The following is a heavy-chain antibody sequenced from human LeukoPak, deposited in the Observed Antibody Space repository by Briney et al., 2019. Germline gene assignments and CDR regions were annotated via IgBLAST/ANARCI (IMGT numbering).Heavy chain of an antibody. CDR2: ISSSSSYI. CDR1: GFTFSSYD. V-gene: IGHV3-21*01. D-gene: IGHD6-13*01. CDR3: ARDRGIAAAGTVIFDY. J-gene: IGHJ4*02. Sequence: GGSLRLSCAASGFTFSSYDIHWVRQAPGKGLEWVSSISSSSSYIYYADSVKGRFTISRDNAKNSLYLQMNSLRAEDTAVYYCARDRGIAAAGTVIFDYWGQGTLATVSS.